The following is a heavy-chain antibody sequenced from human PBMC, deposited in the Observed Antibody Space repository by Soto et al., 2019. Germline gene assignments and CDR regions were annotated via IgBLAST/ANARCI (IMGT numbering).Heavy chain of an antibody. D-gene: IGHD6-13*01. CDR3: AKAGIAADGYDGYFQH. CDR1: GFTFSSYG. Sequence: QVQLVESGGGVVQPGRSLRLSCAASGFTFSSYGMHWVRQAPGKGLEWVAVISYDGSNKYYADSVKGRFTISRDNSKNTLYRQMNSLRAEDTAVYYCAKAGIAADGYDGYFQHWGQGTLVTVSS. V-gene: IGHV3-30*18. CDR2: ISYDGSNK. J-gene: IGHJ1*01.